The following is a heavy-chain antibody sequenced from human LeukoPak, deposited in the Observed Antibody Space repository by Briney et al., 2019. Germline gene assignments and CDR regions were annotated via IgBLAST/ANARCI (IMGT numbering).Heavy chain of an antibody. CDR1: GYSFTSHW. CDR3: ARQRSGYGDYVDY. J-gene: IGHJ4*02. CDR2: IYPGDSDT. Sequence: GESLKISCKASGYSFTSHWIGWVRQMPGKGLEWMGVIYPGDSDTRYSPSFQGQVTISADKSINTAYLQWSSLKASDTAIYYCARQRSGYGDYVDYWGLGTPVTVSS. D-gene: IGHD4-17*01. V-gene: IGHV5-51*01.